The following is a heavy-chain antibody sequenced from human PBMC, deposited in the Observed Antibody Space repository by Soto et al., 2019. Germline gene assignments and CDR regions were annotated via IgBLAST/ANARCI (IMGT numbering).Heavy chain of an antibody. J-gene: IGHJ6*02. Sequence: SVKVSCKASGGTFSSYAISWVRQAPGQGLEWMGGIIPIFGTANYAQKFQGRVTITADESTSTAYMELSSLRSEDTAVYYCARGRGYSGDDHYYYFDMDVWGQGTTVTVSS. CDR2: IIPIFGTA. V-gene: IGHV1-69*13. CDR3: ARGRGYSGDDHYYYFDMDV. D-gene: IGHD5-12*01. CDR1: GGTFSSYA.